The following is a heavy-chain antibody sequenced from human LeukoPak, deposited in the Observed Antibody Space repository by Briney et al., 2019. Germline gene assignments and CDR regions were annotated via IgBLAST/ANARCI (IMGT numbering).Heavy chain of an antibody. V-gene: IGHV3-30-3*01. CDR2: ISYDGSNK. Sequence: GGSLRLSCAASGFTFSSYAMHWVRQAPGKGLEWVAVISYDGSNKYYADSVKGRFTISRDNSKNTLYLQMNSLRAEDTAVYYCARDKGIQLWSLFDYWGQGTLVTVSS. D-gene: IGHD5-18*01. CDR1: GFTFSSYA. CDR3: ARDKGIQLWSLFDY. J-gene: IGHJ4*02.